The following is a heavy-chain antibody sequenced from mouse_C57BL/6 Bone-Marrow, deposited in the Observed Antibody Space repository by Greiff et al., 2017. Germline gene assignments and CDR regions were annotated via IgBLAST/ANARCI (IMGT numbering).Heavy chain of an antibody. CDR3: ARRDYEEGY. Sequence: VQGVESGAELARPGASVKLSCKASGYTFTSYGISWVKQRTGQGLEWIGEIYPRSGNTYYNEKFKGKATLTADKSSSTAYMELRSLTSEDAAVYFCARRDYEEGYWGQGTTLTVSS. J-gene: IGHJ2*01. V-gene: IGHV1-81*01. D-gene: IGHD2-4*01. CDR1: GYTFTSYG. CDR2: IYPRSGNT.